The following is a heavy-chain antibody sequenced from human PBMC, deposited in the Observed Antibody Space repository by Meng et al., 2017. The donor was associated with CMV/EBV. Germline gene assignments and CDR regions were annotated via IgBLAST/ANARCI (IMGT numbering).Heavy chain of an antibody. CDR1: GASIDTSTYY. D-gene: IGHD3-3*01. CDR2: VFYDDST. J-gene: IGHJ4*02. Sequence: SETLSLTCTVSGASIDTSTYYWGWIRQPPGGGLEWLGSVFYDDSTRDNPSLKSRVTMSIDTSKNQFSLRGKSVTAADTALYFCARELYGGTSGFDFWGLGTLVTVSS. V-gene: IGHV4-39*07. CDR3: ARELYGGTSGFDF.